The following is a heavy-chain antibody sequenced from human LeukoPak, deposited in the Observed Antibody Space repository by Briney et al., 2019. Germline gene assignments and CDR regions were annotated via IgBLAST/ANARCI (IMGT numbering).Heavy chain of an antibody. J-gene: IGHJ4*02. CDR2: IIPIFGTA. Sequence: SVKVSCKASGGTFSSYAISWVRQAPGQGLEWMGGIIPIFGTANYAQKFQGRVTITADKSTSTAYMELSSLRSEDTAVYYCSRDPARYYDILTGYPFDYWGQGTLVTVSS. CDR1: GGTFSSYA. D-gene: IGHD3-9*01. CDR3: SRDPARYYDILTGYPFDY. V-gene: IGHV1-69*06.